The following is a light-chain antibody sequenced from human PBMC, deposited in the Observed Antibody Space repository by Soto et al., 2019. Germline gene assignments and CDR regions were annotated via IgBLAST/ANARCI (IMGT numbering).Light chain of an antibody. CDR2: DVS. CDR1: QSLSNW. Sequence: DIQMTQSPSTLSASIGEKVTITCRATQSLSNWLAWYQQKPGTAPRLLIYDVSTLESGVPSRFSGSGSGTEFTLTISNLQPADFATSYCQQYVTNSPWAFGQGTKV. J-gene: IGKJ1*01. CDR3: QQYVTNSPWA. V-gene: IGKV1-5*01.